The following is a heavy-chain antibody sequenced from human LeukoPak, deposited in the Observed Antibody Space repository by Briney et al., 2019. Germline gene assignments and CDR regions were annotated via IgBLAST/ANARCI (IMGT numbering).Heavy chain of an antibody. CDR3: ARGTTKLTAAAGTHFDY. J-gene: IGHJ4*02. D-gene: IGHD6-13*01. Sequence: PGGSLRLSCAASGFTFSSYAMSWIRQPPGKGLEWIGEINHSGSTNYNPSLKSRVTISVDTSKNQFSLKLSSVTAADTAVYYCARGTTKLTAAAGTHFDYWGQGTLVTVSS. CDR2: INHSGST. CDR1: GFTFSSYA. V-gene: IGHV4-34*01.